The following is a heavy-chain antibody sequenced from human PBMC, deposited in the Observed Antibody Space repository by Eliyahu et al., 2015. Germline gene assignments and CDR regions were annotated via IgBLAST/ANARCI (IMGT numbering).Heavy chain of an antibody. CDR3: AQVIDYYFDY. D-gene: IGHD2-21*01. CDR1: GFTFSNFA. CDR2: ISSSGGNT. Sequence: EVQLLKSGGSLVQPXGSLRXSCVVSGFTFSNFAMTWVRQAPGQGXNWXXLISSSGGNTYYADSVKGRFTISRDNSKNTLYLHMSSLRAEDTAVYYCAQVIDYYFDYWSQGTLVTVSS. V-gene: IGHV3-23*01. J-gene: IGHJ4*01.